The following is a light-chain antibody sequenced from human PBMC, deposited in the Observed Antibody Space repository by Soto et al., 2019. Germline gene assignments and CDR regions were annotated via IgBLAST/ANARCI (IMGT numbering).Light chain of an antibody. Sequence: NQSPATLSINIQKRGTITFRASQSINAWLAWYQQKPGKAPKLLIYDVSTLDSGVPSRFSGSASGTEFTLTISSLESDDFTTYYCQQDNSYPNNFGQGTKVDI. CDR3: QQDNSYPNN. CDR1: QSINAW. CDR2: DVS. J-gene: IGKJ1*01. V-gene: IGKV1-5*01.